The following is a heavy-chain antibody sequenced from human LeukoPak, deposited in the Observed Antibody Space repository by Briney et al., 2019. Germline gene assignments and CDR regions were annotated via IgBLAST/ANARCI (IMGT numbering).Heavy chain of an antibody. CDR1: GFTFSSYG. CDR3: ARDLGQYYDTSDNWFDP. J-gene: IGHJ5*02. CDR2: ISYDGSNK. D-gene: IGHD3-22*01. V-gene: IGHV3-30*03. Sequence: GGSLRLSCAASGFTFSSYGMHWVRQAPGKGLEWVAVISYDGSNKYFADSVKGRFTISRDNSKNTLYLQMNSLRAEDTAVYYCARDLGQYYDTSDNWFDPWGQGTLVTVSS.